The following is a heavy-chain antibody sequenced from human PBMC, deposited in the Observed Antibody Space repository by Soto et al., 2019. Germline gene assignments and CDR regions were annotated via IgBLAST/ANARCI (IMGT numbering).Heavy chain of an antibody. CDR3: AKERDGDYGFWGD. Sequence: EVQLLESGGGLVQPGGSLRLSCEASGFTFSSYAMSWVRQAPGKGLEWVSTISSSGGSTYYADSVKGRFTISRDKSKNALYLQMNSRRAEDTAVYYWAKERDGDYGFWGDWGQGTLVTISS. J-gene: IGHJ4*02. CDR1: GFTFSSYA. V-gene: IGHV3-23*01. CDR2: ISSSGGST. D-gene: IGHD4-17*01.